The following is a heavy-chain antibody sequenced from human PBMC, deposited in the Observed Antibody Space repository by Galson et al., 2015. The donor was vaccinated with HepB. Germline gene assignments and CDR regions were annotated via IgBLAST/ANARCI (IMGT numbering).Heavy chain of an antibody. D-gene: IGHD2-21*01. CDR2: IYPGDSET. CDR3: ARPAQQVIMLNAFDI. J-gene: IGHJ3*02. Sequence: QSGAEVKKPGESLKISCKASGYTFTNYWIGWVRQMPGKGLEWMGIIYPGDSETRYSPSFQGQVTISVDKSITTAYLQWGSLRASDTAMYYCARPAQQVIMLNAFDIWGQGTMVTVSS. V-gene: IGHV5-51*01. CDR1: GYTFTNYW.